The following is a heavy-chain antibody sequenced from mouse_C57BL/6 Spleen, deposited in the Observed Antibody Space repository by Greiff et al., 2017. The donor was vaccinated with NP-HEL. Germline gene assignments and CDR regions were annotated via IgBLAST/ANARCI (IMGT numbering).Heavy chain of an antibody. V-gene: IGHV1-82*01. CDR1: GYAFSSSW. Sequence: QVQLQQSGPELVKPGASVKISCKASGYAFSSSWMNWVKQRPGKGLEWIGRIYPGDGDTNYNGKFKGKATLTADKSSSTAYMQLSSLTSEDSAVYFCAMYYSSSNGAMDYWGQGTSVTVSS. CDR2: IYPGDGDT. D-gene: IGHD1-1*01. CDR3: AMYYSSSNGAMDY. J-gene: IGHJ4*01.